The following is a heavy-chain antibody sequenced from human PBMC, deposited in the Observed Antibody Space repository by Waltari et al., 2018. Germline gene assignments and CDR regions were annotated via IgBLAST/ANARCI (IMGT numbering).Heavy chain of an antibody. CDR1: GFTFISYA. CDR3: ARGQGIYPRFDY. J-gene: IGHJ4*02. D-gene: IGHD5-12*01. Sequence: EVQLLESGGGLVQPGGSLRLSCAASGFTFISYAMRWIRQVPGKGLEWVSVIYSGGSTYYADSVKGRFTISRDNSKNTLYLQMNSLRAEDTAVYYCARGQGIYPRFDYWGQGTLVTVSS. CDR2: IYSGGST. V-gene: IGHV3-23*03.